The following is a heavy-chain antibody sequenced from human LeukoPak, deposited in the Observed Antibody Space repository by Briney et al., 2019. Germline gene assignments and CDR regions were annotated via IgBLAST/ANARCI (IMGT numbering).Heavy chain of an antibody. CDR1: NGFDSKY. Sequence: PSETLSLTCAVYNGFDSKYMTIVREPPGKGLEWVGEITYRGSGNYNPSLKGRATISINVSQRQFSLSLRSVTAADTATYYCGVYGGDWRFDFWGQGTPITVSS. D-gene: IGHD2-21*02. J-gene: IGHJ4*02. CDR3: GVYGGDWRFDF. CDR2: ITYRGSG. V-gene: IGHV4-34*01.